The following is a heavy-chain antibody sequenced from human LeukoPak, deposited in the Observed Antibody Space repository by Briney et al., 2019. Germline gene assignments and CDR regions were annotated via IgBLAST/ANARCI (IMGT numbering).Heavy chain of an antibody. CDR3: ARDRNTVFDY. Sequence: GGSLRLSCAASGFTFSSYSMNWVRQAPGKGLGWVSSISSSSSYIYYADSVKGRFTISRDNAKNSLYLQMNSLRAEDTAVYHCARDRNTVFDYWGQGTLVTVSS. CDR2: ISSSSSYI. CDR1: GFTFSSYS. V-gene: IGHV3-21*01. D-gene: IGHD1-14*01. J-gene: IGHJ4*02.